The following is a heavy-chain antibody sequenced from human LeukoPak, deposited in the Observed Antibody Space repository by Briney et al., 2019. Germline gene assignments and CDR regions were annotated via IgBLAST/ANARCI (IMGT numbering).Heavy chain of an antibody. Sequence: GGSLRLSCAASGFTFNNYGMSWVRQAPGRGLEWVSAISRDGGDTFYADSVKGRFTISRDNAKNTLNLQMNSLGAEDTAVYYCARDLGQYYDTSDNWFDPWGQGTLVTVSS. CDR1: GFTFNNYG. V-gene: IGHV3-23*01. D-gene: IGHD3-22*01. CDR3: ARDLGQYYDTSDNWFDP. CDR2: ISRDGGDT. J-gene: IGHJ5*02.